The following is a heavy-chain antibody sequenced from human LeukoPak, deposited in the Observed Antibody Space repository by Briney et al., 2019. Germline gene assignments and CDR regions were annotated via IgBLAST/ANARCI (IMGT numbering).Heavy chain of an antibody. V-gene: IGHV3-7*03. D-gene: IGHD3-22*01. CDR2: IKEDGSRK. CDR3: ATPLDYYDSSGYHQGGD. CDR1: GLTFSSYW. J-gene: IGHJ4*02. Sequence: PGGSLRLSCAASGLTFSSYWMTWVRQAPGKGLEWVANIKEDGSRKNYMDSAKGRFTTSRDNTKNSLYLQMNSLRAEDTAVYYCATPLDYYDSSGYHQGGDWGQGTLVTVSS.